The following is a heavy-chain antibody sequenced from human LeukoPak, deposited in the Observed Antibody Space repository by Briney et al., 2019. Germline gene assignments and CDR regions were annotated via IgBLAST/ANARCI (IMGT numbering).Heavy chain of an antibody. D-gene: IGHD3-10*01. Sequence: PSETLSLTCTVSDGAIAGYSWSWIRQPPGKGLEWIGYIYYSGDTNYNPSLQSRVTVSVDTSKNQFSLKLTSVTAADTAVYYCARGGYYGSGNDFRFDPWGQGTLVTVSS. CDR2: IYYSGDT. V-gene: IGHV4-59*01. CDR3: ARGGYYGSGNDFRFDP. CDR1: DGAIAGYS. J-gene: IGHJ5*02.